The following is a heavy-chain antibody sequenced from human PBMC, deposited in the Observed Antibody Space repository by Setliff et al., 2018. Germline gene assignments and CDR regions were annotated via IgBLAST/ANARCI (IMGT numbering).Heavy chain of an antibody. D-gene: IGHD2-8*01. CDR3: LRLVRYCTKIACQATSGDEV. CDR2: ISAYNGKT. V-gene: IGHV1-18*01. CDR1: GYTLSNSI. Sequence: ASVKVSCKASGYTLSNSILSWVRQAPGQGLEWVGWISAYNGKTYSAQKFQDRVTLTTHTSTNMGYLELRDLRSDDTAVYYCLRLVRYCTKIACQATSGDEVWGLGTLVTVAS. J-gene: IGHJ4*02.